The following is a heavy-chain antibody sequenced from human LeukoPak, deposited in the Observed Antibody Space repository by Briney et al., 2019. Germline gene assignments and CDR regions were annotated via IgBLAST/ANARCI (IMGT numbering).Heavy chain of an antibody. Sequence: SETLSLTCTVSGYSISSGYYWGWIRQPPGKGLEWIGSIYHSGSTYYNPSLKSRVTISVDTPKNQFSLKLSSVTAADTAVYYCATPAVQLERRAFDIWGQGTMVTVSS. CDR3: ATPAVQLERRAFDI. V-gene: IGHV4-38-2*02. D-gene: IGHD1-1*01. CDR1: GYSISSGYY. J-gene: IGHJ3*02. CDR2: IYHSGST.